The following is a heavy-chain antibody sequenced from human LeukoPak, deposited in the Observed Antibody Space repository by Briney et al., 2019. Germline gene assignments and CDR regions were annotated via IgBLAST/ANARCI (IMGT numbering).Heavy chain of an antibody. V-gene: IGHV1-18*01. J-gene: IGHJ4*02. CDR1: GYTFTSYG. D-gene: IGHD3-22*01. Sequence: APVKVSCKASGYTFTSYGISWVRQAPGQGLEWMGWISAYNGNTNYAQKLQGRVTMTTDTSTSTAYMELRSLRSDDTAVYYCARDPRAGYYSDYWGQGTLVTVSS. CDR2: ISAYNGNT. CDR3: ARDPRAGYYSDY.